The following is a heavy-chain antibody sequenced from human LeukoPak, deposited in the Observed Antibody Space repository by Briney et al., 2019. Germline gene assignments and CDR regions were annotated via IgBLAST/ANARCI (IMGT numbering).Heavy chain of an antibody. V-gene: IGHV3-11*01. CDR3: ARAPTGAPDY. D-gene: IGHD1-1*01. CDR2: ISSSVSTI. J-gene: IGHJ4*02. CDR1: GFTFSDYY. Sequence: GGSLRLSCAASGFTFSDYYMNWIRQAPGKGLEWVSYISSSVSTIYYADSVKGRFTISRDNAKNSLYLQMNSLRAEDTAVYYCARAPTGAPDYWGQGTLVTVSS.